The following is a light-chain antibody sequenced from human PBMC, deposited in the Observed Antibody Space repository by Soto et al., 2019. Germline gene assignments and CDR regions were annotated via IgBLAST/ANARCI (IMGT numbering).Light chain of an antibody. CDR3: QQYSSTPYN. V-gene: IGKV4-1*01. Sequence: DIVMTQSPDSLAVSLGERATINCKSSQSLLYTSNNKNYLAWYQQIPGQPPKLLIYWASTRESGVPDRFSGSGSGTDFTLTISSLQAEDVAVYYCQQYSSTPYNFSQGTKLEIK. J-gene: IGKJ2*01. CDR2: WAS. CDR1: QSLLYTSNNKNY.